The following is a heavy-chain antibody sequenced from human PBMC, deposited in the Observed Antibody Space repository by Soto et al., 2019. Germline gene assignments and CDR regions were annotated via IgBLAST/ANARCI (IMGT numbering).Heavy chain of an antibody. V-gene: IGHV3-66*01. CDR1: GFTVSSNY. D-gene: IGHD3-22*01. CDR3: ARVLPDSSGLHPGRQYFDY. Sequence: PGGSLRLSCAASGFTVSSNYMSWVRQAPGKGLEWVSVIYSGGSTYYADSVKGRFTISRDNSKNTLYLQMNSLRAEDTAVYYCARVLPDSSGLHPGRQYFDYWGQGTLVTVSS. CDR2: IYSGGST. J-gene: IGHJ4*02.